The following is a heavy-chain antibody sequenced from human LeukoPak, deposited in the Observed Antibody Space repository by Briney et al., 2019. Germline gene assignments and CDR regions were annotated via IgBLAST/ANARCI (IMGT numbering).Heavy chain of an antibody. CDR1: GGSISSGSYY. CDR2: IYTSGST. CDR3: ARGLEWTNSVYYYYYYMDV. J-gene: IGHJ6*03. V-gene: IGHV4-61*02. Sequence: SQTLSLTCTVSGGSISSGSYYWRWIRQPAGKGLEWIGRIYTSGSTNYNPSLKSRVTISVDTSKNQFSLKLSSVTAADTAVYYCARGLEWTNSVYYYYYYMDVWGKGTTVTVSS. D-gene: IGHD3-3*01.